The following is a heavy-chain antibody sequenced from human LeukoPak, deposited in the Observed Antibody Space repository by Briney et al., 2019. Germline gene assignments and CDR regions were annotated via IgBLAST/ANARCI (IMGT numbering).Heavy chain of an antibody. V-gene: IGHV3-30*18. Sequence: QTGGSLRLSCAASGFTFSSYGMHWVRQAPGKGLEWGAVISYDGSNKYYADSVKGRFTISRDNSKNTLYLQMNSLRAEDTAVYYCAKEGRYYDILTGHFDYWGQGTLVTVSS. D-gene: IGHD3-9*01. CDR2: ISYDGSNK. CDR1: GFTFSSYG. J-gene: IGHJ4*02. CDR3: AKEGRYYDILTGHFDY.